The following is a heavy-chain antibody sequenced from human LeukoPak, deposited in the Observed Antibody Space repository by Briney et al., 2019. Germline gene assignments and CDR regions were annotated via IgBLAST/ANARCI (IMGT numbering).Heavy chain of an antibody. CDR2: IYYSGST. Sequence: PSETLSLTCTVSSDSIYSSNYYWGWIRQPPGKGLEWIGSIYYSGSTYYNSSLKSRVTISVGTSKNQFSLKLSSLTAAHTAVYYCARAAYCGGDCYLFDYWGQGTLVTVFS. CDR3: ARAAYCGGDCYLFDY. J-gene: IGHJ4*02. V-gene: IGHV4-39*01. CDR1: SDSIYSSNYY. D-gene: IGHD2-21*02.